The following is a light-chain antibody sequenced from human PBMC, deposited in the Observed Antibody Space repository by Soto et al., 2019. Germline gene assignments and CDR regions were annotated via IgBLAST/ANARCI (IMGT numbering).Light chain of an antibody. Sequence: EIVLTQSPGTLSSSPGERATLSCRASQSVSSSFFAWYQQKPGQAPRLLIYGTSRRATGIPDRFSGSGSGSAFTLTISRLEPEDFAVYYCQQYDTSPWTFGQGTKVEIK. J-gene: IGKJ1*01. CDR3: QQYDTSPWT. CDR1: QSVSSSF. V-gene: IGKV3-20*01. CDR2: GTS.